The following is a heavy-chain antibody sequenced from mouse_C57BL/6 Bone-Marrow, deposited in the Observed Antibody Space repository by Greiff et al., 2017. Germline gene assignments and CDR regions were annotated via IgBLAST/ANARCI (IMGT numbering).Heavy chain of an antibody. CDR2: INPGNSDT. V-gene: IGHV1-5*01. Sequence: VQLQQSGPVLARPGASVKMSCKTSGYTFTSYWMHWVKQRPGQGLEWIGAINPGNSDTSYNQKFKGKAKLTAVTSASTAYMEHSSRTNEDSAVYYCTRKLAGTWYFDVWGTGTTVTVSS. D-gene: IGHD4-1*01. J-gene: IGHJ1*03. CDR3: TRKLAGTWYFDV. CDR1: GYTFTSYW.